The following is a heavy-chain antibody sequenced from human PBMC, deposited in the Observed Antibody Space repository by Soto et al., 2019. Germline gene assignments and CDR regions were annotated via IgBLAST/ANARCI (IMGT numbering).Heavy chain of an antibody. CDR2: IIPILGIA. J-gene: IGHJ5*02. Sequence: QVQLVQSGAEVKKPGSSVKVSCKASGGTFSSYTISWVRQAPGQGLEWMGRIIPILGIANYAQKFQGRVTITADKSTSTAYMELSSLRSEDTAVYYCARIRPAGGYGSGSSSPFDPWGQGTLVTVSS. CDR3: ARIRPAGGYGSGSSSPFDP. CDR1: GGTFSSYT. V-gene: IGHV1-69*02. D-gene: IGHD3-10*01.